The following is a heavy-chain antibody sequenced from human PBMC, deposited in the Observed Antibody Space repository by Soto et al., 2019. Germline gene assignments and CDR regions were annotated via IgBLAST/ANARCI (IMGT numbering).Heavy chain of an antibody. CDR2: ISGSGDNT. Sequence: EVQLLESGGGLVQPGGSLRLSCAASGFTFSDYALSWVRQAPGKGLEWVSTISGSGDNTYHADSVKGRITVSRDNSKNTLYLQMSSLSAEDTAVYYCAKGGNTNNNYYYYLDVWGKGTAVTVSS. J-gene: IGHJ6*03. D-gene: IGHD1-1*01. CDR3: AKGGNTNNNYYYYLDV. V-gene: IGHV3-23*01. CDR1: GFTFSDYA.